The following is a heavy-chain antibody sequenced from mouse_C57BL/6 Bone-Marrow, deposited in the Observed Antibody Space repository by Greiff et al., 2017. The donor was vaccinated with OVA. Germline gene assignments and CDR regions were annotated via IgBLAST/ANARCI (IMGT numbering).Heavy chain of an antibody. CDR2: IYPGDGDT. Sequence: VKLMESGPELVKPGASVKISCKASGYAFSSYWMNWVKQRPGKGLEWIGRIYPGDGDTNYNGKFTGKATLTADKSSSTAYMQLSSLTSEDSAVYFCARLYGSSLFAYWGQGTLVTVSA. J-gene: IGHJ3*01. CDR3: ARLYGSSLFAY. V-gene: IGHV1-82*01. D-gene: IGHD1-1*01. CDR1: GYAFSSYW.